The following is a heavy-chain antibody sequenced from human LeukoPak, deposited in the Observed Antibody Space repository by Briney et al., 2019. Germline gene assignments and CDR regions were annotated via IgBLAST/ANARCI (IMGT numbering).Heavy chain of an antibody. Sequence: GSLRLSCAASGFTFSSYGMHWVRQAPGKGLEWVAFIRYDGSNKYYADSVKSRFTISRDNSKNTLYLQMNSLRAEDTAVYFCITEPHDYGDFTFGYWGQGTLVTVSS. V-gene: IGHV3-30*02. J-gene: IGHJ4*02. CDR3: ITEPHDYGDFTFGY. CDR2: IRYDGSNK. D-gene: IGHD4-17*01. CDR1: GFTFSSYG.